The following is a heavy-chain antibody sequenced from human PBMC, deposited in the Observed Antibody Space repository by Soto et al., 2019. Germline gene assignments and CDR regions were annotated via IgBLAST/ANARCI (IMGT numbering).Heavy chain of an antibody. CDR3: TRAVASAGSY. J-gene: IGHJ4*02. V-gene: IGHV3-21*01. Sequence: GGSLRLSCAASGFTFYNYAMNWVRQAPGKGLEWVSTIDYVDSVRGRFTISRDNAKNSLYLQMSSLRAEDTAVYYCTRAVASAGSYWGQGTQVTVSS. CDR1: GFTFYNYA. D-gene: IGHD6-13*01. CDR2: ID.